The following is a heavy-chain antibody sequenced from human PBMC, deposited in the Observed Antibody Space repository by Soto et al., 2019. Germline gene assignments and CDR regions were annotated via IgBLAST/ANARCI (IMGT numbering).Heavy chain of an antibody. Sequence: SGGSLRLSCAASGFTFSSYAMSWVRQAPGKGLEWVSATTGSGYTTYYADSVKGRFTISRDNSKNTLFLQMNSLRPEDTALYYCAKAPRSSPDAFDIWGQGTMVTVSS. V-gene: IGHV3-23*01. J-gene: IGHJ3*02. D-gene: IGHD2-2*01. CDR1: GFTFSSYA. CDR2: TTGSGYTT. CDR3: AKAPRSSPDAFDI.